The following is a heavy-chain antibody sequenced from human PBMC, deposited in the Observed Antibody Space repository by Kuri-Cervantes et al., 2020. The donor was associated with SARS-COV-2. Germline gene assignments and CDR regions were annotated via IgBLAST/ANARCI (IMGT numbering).Heavy chain of an antibody. D-gene: IGHD1-26*01. CDR2: IYYSGST. CDR3: AKDQNSGSYSDAFDI. CDR1: GVSSSSHY. V-gene: IGHV4-59*11. Sequence: GSLRLSCTVSGVSSSSHYWSWIRLPPGKGLEWIGYIYYSGSTNYNPSLKSRVTISVDTSKNQFSLKLGSVTAADTAVYYCAKDQNSGSYSDAFDIWGQGTMVTVSS. J-gene: IGHJ3*02.